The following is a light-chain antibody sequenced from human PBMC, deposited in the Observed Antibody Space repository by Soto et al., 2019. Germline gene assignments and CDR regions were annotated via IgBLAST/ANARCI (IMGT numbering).Light chain of an antibody. J-gene: IGLJ3*02. CDR1: SSDVGSYNL. Sequence: QSALTQPASVSGSPGQSITISCTGASSDVGSYNLVSWYQQHPGKAPKLVIYVGSQRPSGVSNRFSGSKSGNTASLTISGLQAEDEADYYCCSYAGSSTWVFGGGTKLTVL. CDR2: VGS. CDR3: CSYAGSSTWV. V-gene: IGLV2-23*01.